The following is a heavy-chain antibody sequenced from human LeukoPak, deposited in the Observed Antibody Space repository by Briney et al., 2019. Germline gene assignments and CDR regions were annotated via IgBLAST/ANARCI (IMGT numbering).Heavy chain of an antibody. D-gene: IGHD6-13*01. Sequence: GGSLRLSCAASGFTFSSYSMNWVRQAPGKGLEWVSSISSSSSYIHYADSVKGRFTISRDNAKNSLYLQMNSLRDEDTAVYYCARDRSSSSRIDYWGQGTLVTVSS. CDR1: GFTFSSYS. J-gene: IGHJ4*02. CDR2: ISSSSSYI. V-gene: IGHV3-21*01. CDR3: ARDRSSSSRIDY.